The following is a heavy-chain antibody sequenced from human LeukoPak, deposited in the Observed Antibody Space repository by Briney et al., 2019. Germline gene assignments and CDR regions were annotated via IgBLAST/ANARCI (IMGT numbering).Heavy chain of an antibody. CDR1: GGSISSGRYS. J-gene: IGHJ4*02. Sequence: SETLSLTCTVSGGSISSGRYSWTWIRQPAGKGLEWIGRIYSSGSPRYNPSLKSRVTISRDTSKDQFSLKLSSVTAADTAVYYCARDDGLIFGYWGQGTLVTVSS. V-gene: IGHV4-61*02. CDR2: IYSSGSP. D-gene: IGHD3-9*01. CDR3: ARDDGLIFGY.